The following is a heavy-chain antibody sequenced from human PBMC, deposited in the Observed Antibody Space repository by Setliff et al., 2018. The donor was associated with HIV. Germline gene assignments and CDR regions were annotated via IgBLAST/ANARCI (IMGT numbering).Heavy chain of an antibody. CDR3: ARGSYTVRIDY. CDR2: IYYSGSS. Sequence: SETLSLTCTVSGGSIGSNSFYNNFYWGWLRQAPGKGLEWIGGIYYSGSSYYYASLKSRVTISVDTSENQFSLRLSSVTAADTAVYYCARGSYTVRIDYWGQGTRVTVSS. J-gene: IGHJ4*02. CDR1: GGSIGSNSFY. D-gene: IGHD3-10*01. V-gene: IGHV4-39*01.